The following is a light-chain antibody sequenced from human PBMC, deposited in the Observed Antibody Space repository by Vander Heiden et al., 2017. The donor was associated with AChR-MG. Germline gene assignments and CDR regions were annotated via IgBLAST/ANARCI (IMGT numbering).Light chain of an antibody. J-gene: IGLJ1*01. V-gene: IGLV1-44*01. CDR3: AAWDDSLNGYV. CDR1: RSNIGSNT. CDR2: NYD. Sequence: QSVLTQPPSASGTPGPRVGIPCSGARSNIGSNTVNWYQHLPGTAPKLLIYNYDQRPSGVPDRFSGSRSGTSASLAISGLQSEDEADYFCAAWDDSLNGYVFGTATKVTVL.